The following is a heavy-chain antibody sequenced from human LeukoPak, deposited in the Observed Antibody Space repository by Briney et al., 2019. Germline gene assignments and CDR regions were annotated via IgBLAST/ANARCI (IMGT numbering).Heavy chain of an antibody. CDR3: ARDPPYYTYYYDSSGLNFDY. D-gene: IGHD3-22*01. CDR1: GYTFTGYY. CDR2: INPNSGGT. Sequence: ASAKVSCKASGYTFTGYYMHWVRQAPGQGLEWMGWINPNSGGTNYAQKFQGRVTMTRDTSISTAYMELSRLRSDDTAVYYCARDPPYYTYYYDSSGLNFDYWGQGTLVTVSS. V-gene: IGHV1-2*02. J-gene: IGHJ4*02.